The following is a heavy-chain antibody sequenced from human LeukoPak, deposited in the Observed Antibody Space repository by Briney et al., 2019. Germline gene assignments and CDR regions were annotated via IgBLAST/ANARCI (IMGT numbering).Heavy chain of an antibody. Sequence: SVKVSCKASGGTFSSYAISWVRQAPRQGLEWMGGIIPIFGTANYAQKFQGRVTITADESTSTAYMELSSLRPEDTAVYYCAREGSVDWLGRRPLYFDYWGQGTLVTVSS. D-gene: IGHD3-9*01. J-gene: IGHJ4*02. V-gene: IGHV1-69*01. CDR1: GGTFSSYA. CDR3: AREGSVDWLGRRPLYFDY. CDR2: IIPIFGTA.